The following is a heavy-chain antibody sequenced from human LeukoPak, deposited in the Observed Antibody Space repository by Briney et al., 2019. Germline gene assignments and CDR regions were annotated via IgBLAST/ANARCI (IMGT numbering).Heavy chain of an antibody. CDR3: ARLHLYYDIWTPRYFDL. V-gene: IGHV4-59*08. J-gene: IGHJ2*01. Sequence: SETLSLTCIVSTDSITSYYWSWLRQPPGKGLEWIGYIYYTGRANYNPSLKSRVSISVDTSKNQFSLKFSSVTAADTAVYFCARLHLYYDIWTPRYFDLWGRGTLVTVSS. CDR2: IYYTGRA. CDR1: TDSITSYY. D-gene: IGHD3-9*01.